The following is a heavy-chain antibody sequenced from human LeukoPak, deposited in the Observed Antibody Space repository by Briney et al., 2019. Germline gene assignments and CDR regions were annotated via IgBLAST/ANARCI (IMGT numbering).Heavy chain of an antibody. CDR1: GFTFSRYT. D-gene: IGHD3-10*01. J-gene: IGHJ6*03. V-gene: IGHV3-21*04. CDR3: ASSGSGSYYPGDYYYYYMDV. Sequence: GGSLRLSCAASGFTFSRYTMNWVRQAPGKVLECVSSITITSNYIFYTDSVRGRFTISRDNAQNSLYLQMNSLRAEDTAVYYCASSGSGSYYPGDYYYYYMDVWGKGTTVTISS. CDR2: ITITSNYI.